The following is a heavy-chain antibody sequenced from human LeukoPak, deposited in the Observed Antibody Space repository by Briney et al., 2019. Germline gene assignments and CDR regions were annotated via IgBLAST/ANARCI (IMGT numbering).Heavy chain of an antibody. D-gene: IGHD1-14*01. CDR2: IYYSGST. Sequence: SETLSLTCRVSGGFISTYYWSWIRQPPGKGLEWIGYIYYSGSTNYNPSLKSRVTISVDTSKNQFSLKLSSVTAADTAVYYCARASPELADLHFDYWGQGTLVTVSS. J-gene: IGHJ4*02. CDR3: ARASPELADLHFDY. CDR1: GGFISTYY. V-gene: IGHV4-59*12.